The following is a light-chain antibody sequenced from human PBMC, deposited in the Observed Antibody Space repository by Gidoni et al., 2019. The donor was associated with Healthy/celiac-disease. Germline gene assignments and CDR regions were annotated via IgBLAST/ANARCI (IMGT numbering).Light chain of an antibody. J-gene: IGKJ2*01. CDR1: QSVSSN. V-gene: IGKV3-15*01. CDR3: QQYNNWPPEYT. CDR2: GAS. Sequence: EIVMTQSPATLSVSPGERATLSGRASQSVSSNLAWYQQKPGQAPRLLIYGASIRATGIPARFSGSGSGTEFTLTISSLQSEDFAVYYCQQYNNWPPEYTFGQGTKLEIK.